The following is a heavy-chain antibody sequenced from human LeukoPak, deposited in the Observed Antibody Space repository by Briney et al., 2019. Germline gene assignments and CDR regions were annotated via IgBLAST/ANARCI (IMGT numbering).Heavy chain of an antibody. V-gene: IGHV5-51*01. Sequence: GQPLKISCRGSGYSFTTYWIGWVRQMPGKGLEWMGFIYPGASDTRYSPSLQGQVTMSADKSINTDYLQWSSLKASDPAMYYCARRQGCNSTSCHPDSWGQGTRVTVYS. D-gene: IGHD2-2*01. CDR3: ARRQGCNSTSCHPDS. CDR1: GYSFTTYW. J-gene: IGHJ4*02. CDR2: IYPGASDT.